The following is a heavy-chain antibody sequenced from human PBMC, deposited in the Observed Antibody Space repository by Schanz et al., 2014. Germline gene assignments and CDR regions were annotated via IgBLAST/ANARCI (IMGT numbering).Heavy chain of an antibody. CDR2: ICSSGNTI. V-gene: IGHV3-21*05. CDR1: GFTISSYS. D-gene: IGHD5-12*01. J-gene: IGHJ4*02. CDR3: ASPSGYSDYGTYFDF. Sequence: EVQLVESGGGLVKRGGSLRLSCAASGFTISSYSMNWVRQAPGKGLEWVSYICSSGNTIYYADSVEGRFTISRDNSRNTLYLQMNSLRTEDTAVYYCASPSGYSDYGTYFDFWGQGTLVTVSS.